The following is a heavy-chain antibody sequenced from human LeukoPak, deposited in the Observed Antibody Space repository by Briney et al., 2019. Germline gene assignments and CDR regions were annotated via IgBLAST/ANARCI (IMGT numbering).Heavy chain of an antibody. CDR1: GFTFSSYA. V-gene: IGHV3-23*01. D-gene: IGHD6-19*01. CDR2: ISGSGGST. Sequence: GGSLRLSCAASGFTFSSYAMSWVRQAPGKGLEWVSAISGSGGSTYYADSVKGRFTISRDNSKNTLYLQMNSLRAEDTAVYYCVYHTGIAVAAFDYWGQGTLVTVSS. CDR3: VYHTGIAVAAFDY. J-gene: IGHJ4*02.